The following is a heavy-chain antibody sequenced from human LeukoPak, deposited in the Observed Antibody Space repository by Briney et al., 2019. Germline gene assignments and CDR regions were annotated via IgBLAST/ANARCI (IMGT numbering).Heavy chain of an antibody. CDR3: AKRSGYTTGWFFDF. CDR1: GFSFSSYA. J-gene: IGHJ4*02. Sequence: GGSLKLSCAAAGFSFSSYAMSWVRQAPGKGLGWVSSISGSVDNTYYAESVKGRVTISRDNSKNTLFLQMNSLRAEDTAVFYCAKRSGYTTGWFFDFWGQGTLVTVSS. V-gene: IGHV3-23*01. D-gene: IGHD6-19*01. CDR2: ISGSVDNT.